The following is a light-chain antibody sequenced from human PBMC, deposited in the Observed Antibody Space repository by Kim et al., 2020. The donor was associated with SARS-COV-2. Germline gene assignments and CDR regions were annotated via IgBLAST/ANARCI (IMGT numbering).Light chain of an antibody. Sequence: GQSVTISCSGSSSNIGSNTVNWYQQLPGTAPKLIIYSNNQRPSGVPDRFSGSKSGTSASLAISGLQSEDEADYYCAAWDDSLNGRVFGGGTKLTVL. J-gene: IGLJ3*02. V-gene: IGLV1-44*01. CDR1: SSNIGSNT. CDR2: SNN. CDR3: AAWDDSLNGRV.